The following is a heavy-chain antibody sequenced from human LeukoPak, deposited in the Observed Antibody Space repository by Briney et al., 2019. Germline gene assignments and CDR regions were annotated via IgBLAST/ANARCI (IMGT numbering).Heavy chain of an antibody. CDR3: ARDHTGLWPSHFDS. CDR2: INTNTGNP. J-gene: IGHJ4*02. V-gene: IGHV7-4-1*02. CDR1: GYTFISYG. Sequence: GASVKVSCKASGYTFISYGMNWVRQAPGQGLEWMGRINTNTGNPTYAQGFTGRFVFSLDTSVSTAYLQISSLKAEDTAIYYCARDHTGLWPSHFDSWGQGTLVTVSS. D-gene: IGHD4/OR15-4a*01.